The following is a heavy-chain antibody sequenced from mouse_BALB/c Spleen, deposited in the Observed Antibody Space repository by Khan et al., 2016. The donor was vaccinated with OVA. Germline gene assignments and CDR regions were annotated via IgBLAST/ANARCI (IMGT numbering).Heavy chain of an antibody. Sequence: QVQLKESGPGLVAPSQSLSVTCTVSGFSLTKYGVHWVRQPPGKGLEWLGVIWAGGSTNYNSAPMSRLSIRKDNSRNQVFLKLYGLQTYDTARYYCVRETACYGSYEAMDYWGQGTSVTVSS. CDR2: IWAGGST. CDR1: GFSLTKYG. V-gene: IGHV2-9*02. CDR3: VRETACYGSYEAMDY. D-gene: IGHD2-10*01. J-gene: IGHJ4*01.